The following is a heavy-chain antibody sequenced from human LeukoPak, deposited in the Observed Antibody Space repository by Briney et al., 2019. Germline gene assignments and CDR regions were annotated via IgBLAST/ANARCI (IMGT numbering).Heavy chain of an antibody. J-gene: IGHJ6*03. CDR1: GFTFSDYY. CDR2: ISSSGSTI. D-gene: IGHD3-3*01. CDR3: AREGDAGYDFWSGYYYTANYYYYYMDV. Sequence: GGSLRLSCAASGFTFSDYYMSWIRQAPGKGLEWVSYISSSGSTIYYADSVKGRFTISRDNAKNSLYLQMNSLRAEDTAVYYCAREGDAGYDFWSGYYYTANYYYYYMDVWGKGTTVTVSS. V-gene: IGHV3-11*04.